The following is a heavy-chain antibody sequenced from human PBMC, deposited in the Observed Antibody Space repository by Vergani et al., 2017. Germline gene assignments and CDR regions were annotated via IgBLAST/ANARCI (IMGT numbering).Heavy chain of an antibody. CDR2: IYYSGST. Sequence: QVQLQQWGAGLVKPSETLSLTCTVSGGSISSYYWSWIRQPPGKGLEWIGYIYYSGSTNYNPSLKSRVTISVDTSKNQFSLKLSSVTAADTAVYYCARLDTYYGSGPVDYWGQGTLVTVSS. V-gene: IGHV4-59*01. J-gene: IGHJ4*02. CDR3: ARLDTYYGSGPVDY. D-gene: IGHD3-10*01. CDR1: GGSISSYY.